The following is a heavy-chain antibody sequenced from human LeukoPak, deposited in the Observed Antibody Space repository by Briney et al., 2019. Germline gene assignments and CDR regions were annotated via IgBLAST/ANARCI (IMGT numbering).Heavy chain of an antibody. CDR2: IKSKTDGGTA. D-gene: IGHD5-18*01. Sequence: GGSLRLSCAASGFTFTNAWMSWVRQVPGKGLEWVGHIKSKTDGGTADYAAPVKGRFTISGDDSKTTLYLQMGSLKTEDTAVYYCTTGTWIQLWLADYWGQGTLVTVSS. V-gene: IGHV3-15*01. J-gene: IGHJ4*02. CDR1: GFTFTNAW. CDR3: TTGTWIQLWLADY.